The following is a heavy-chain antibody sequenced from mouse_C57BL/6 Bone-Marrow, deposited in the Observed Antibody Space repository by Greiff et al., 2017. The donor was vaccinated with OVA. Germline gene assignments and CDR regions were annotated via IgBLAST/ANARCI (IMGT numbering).Heavy chain of an antibody. V-gene: IGHV1-82*01. CDR1: GYAFSSSW. J-gene: IGHJ1*03. Sequence: QVQLQQSGPELVKPGASVKISCKASGYAFSSSWMNWVKQRPGTGLEWIGRIYPGDGDTNYNGKFKGKATLTADNSSSTAYMQLSSLTSEDSAVYFCARNGWYFDVWGTGTTVTVSS. CDR3: ARNGWYFDV. CDR2: IYPGDGDT.